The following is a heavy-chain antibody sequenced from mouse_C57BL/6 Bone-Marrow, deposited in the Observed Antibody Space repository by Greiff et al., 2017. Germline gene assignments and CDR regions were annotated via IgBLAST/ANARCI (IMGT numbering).Heavy chain of an antibody. J-gene: IGHJ4*01. V-gene: IGHV5-4*03. CDR1: GFTFSSYA. CDR3: ARPYYDYAMDY. CDR2: ISDGGSYT. D-gene: IGHD2-10*01. Sequence: EVKLVESGGGLVKPGGSLKLSCAASGFTFSSYAMSWVRQTPEKRLEWVATISDGGSYTYYPDNVKGRFTISRDNAKNNLYLQMSHLKSEDTAMYYCARPYYDYAMDYWGQGTSVTVSS.